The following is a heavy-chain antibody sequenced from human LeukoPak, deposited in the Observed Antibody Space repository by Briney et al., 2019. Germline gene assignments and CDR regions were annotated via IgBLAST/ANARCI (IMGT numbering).Heavy chain of an antibody. CDR1: GYSFTSYW. D-gene: IGHD3-10*01. CDR2: IYPADSDT. CDR3: ARGDGSYYFDY. Sequence: GESLKISCQGSGYSFTSYWIGWVRQMPGRGLDWMGIIYPADSDTRYSPSFQGQVTISADKSINTAYLQWSGLKASDTAIYYCARGDGSYYFDYWGQGTLVTVSS. J-gene: IGHJ4*02. V-gene: IGHV5-51*01.